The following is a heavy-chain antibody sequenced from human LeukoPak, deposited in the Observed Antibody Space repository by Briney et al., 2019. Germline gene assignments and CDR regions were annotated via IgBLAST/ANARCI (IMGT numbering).Heavy chain of an antibody. CDR2: MNPNSGNT. CDR1: GYTFTSYD. D-gene: IGHD3-16*01. CDR3: ARGRYDYVWRSLSVKPHFDY. Sequence: ASVKVSCKASGYTFTSYDINWVRQATGQGLEWMGWMNPNSGNTGYAQKFQGRVTMTRNTSISTAYMELSSLRSADTAVYYCARGRYDYVWRSLSVKPHFDYWGQGTLVTVSS. J-gene: IGHJ4*02. V-gene: IGHV1-8*01.